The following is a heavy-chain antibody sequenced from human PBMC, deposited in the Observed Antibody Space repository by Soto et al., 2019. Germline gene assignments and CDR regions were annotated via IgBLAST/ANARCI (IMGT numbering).Heavy chain of an antibody. Sequence: PSETLSLTCTVSGRSISSYYCSWFRRPPGKGREGIGHRHYGGNSDYNPSLRSRVTVSVDTSKNQFSLKLSSVTAADTAVYYCARVRNVLLWFGELLDYGMDVWGQGTTVTVSS. V-gene: IGHV4-59*01. D-gene: IGHD3-10*01. CDR2: RHYGGNS. CDR1: GRSISSYY. J-gene: IGHJ6*02. CDR3: ARVRNVLLWFGELLDYGMDV.